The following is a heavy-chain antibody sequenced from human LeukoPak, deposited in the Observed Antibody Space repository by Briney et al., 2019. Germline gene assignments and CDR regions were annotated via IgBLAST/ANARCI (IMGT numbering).Heavy chain of an antibody. Sequence: SETLSLTCSVSGGSISSSTYYWGWIRQPPGKGLEWIGYIYYSGSTNYNPSLKSRVTISVDTSKNQFSLKLSSVTAADTAVYYCARGLGRYYYYGMDVWGQGTTVTVSS. CDR3: ARGLGRYYYYGMDV. CDR2: IYYSGST. V-gene: IGHV4-61*05. J-gene: IGHJ6*02. D-gene: IGHD5-12*01. CDR1: GGSISSSTYY.